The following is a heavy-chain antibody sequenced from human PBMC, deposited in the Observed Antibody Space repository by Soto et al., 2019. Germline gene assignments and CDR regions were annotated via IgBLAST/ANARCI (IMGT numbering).Heavy chain of an antibody. V-gene: IGHV4-59*01. J-gene: IGHJ5*02. CDR3: ARVYYYGSGSYYPTGDWFDP. CDR2: IYYSGST. D-gene: IGHD3-10*01. CDR1: GGSISSYY. Sequence: SETLSLTCTVSGGSISSYYWSWIRQPPGKGLEWIGYIYYSGSTNYNPSLKSRVTISVDTSKNQFSLKLSSVTAADTAVYYCARVYYYGSGSYYPTGDWFDPWGQGTLVTVSS.